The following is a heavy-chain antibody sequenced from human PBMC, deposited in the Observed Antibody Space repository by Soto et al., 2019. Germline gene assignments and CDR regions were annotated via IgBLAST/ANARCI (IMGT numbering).Heavy chain of an antibody. CDR2: SNHRGSN. J-gene: IGHJ3*02. Sequence: PSETLSLTCVVSGGSFDTYYWNWIRQSPGKGLEWIGESNHRGSNNYSPSLKSRVTIPLDTSKNQFSLKLTSVTAADTAVYYCARGGSSDWQVALDMWGQGTMVTVSS. V-gene: IGHV4-34*01. CDR1: GGSFDTYY. D-gene: IGHD6-19*01. CDR3: ARGGSSDWQVALDM.